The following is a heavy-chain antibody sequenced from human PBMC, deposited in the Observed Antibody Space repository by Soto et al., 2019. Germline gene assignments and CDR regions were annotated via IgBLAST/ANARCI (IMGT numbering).Heavy chain of an antibody. CDR1: GYTFTSYG. CDR3: ARWRYGDY. D-gene: IGHD1-1*01. V-gene: IGHV1-18*01. Sequence: QVHLVQSGAEVKKPGASVKVSCKGSGYTFTSYGITWGRQEPGQGLEWMGWISAHHGNTDYAQKLQGRVTVTRDTTTSTAYMELRSLRSDDTAVYYCARWRYGDYWGQGALVTVSS. CDR2: ISAHHGNT. J-gene: IGHJ4*02.